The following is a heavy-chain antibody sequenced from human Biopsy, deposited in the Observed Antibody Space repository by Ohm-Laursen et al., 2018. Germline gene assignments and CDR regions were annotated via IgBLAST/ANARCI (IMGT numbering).Heavy chain of an antibody. CDR3: SNEVHGRDY. CDR2: INQAGTT. CDR1: GKTFSDYQ. Sequence: SETLSLTWAVFGKTFSDYQWSWIRQPPGKGLEWIGQINQAGTTNYNPSLKSRVSISADAPKYEFSLRSTSVTAADTAVYLCSNEVHGRDYWGLGAQVTVSS. V-gene: IGHV4-34*08. D-gene: IGHD2-15*01. J-gene: IGHJ4*02.